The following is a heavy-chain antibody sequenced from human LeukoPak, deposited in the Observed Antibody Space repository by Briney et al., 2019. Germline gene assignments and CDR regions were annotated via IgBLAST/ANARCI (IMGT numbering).Heavy chain of an antibody. J-gene: IGHJ4*02. V-gene: IGHV4-59*08. CDR2: IYYSGST. D-gene: IGHD3-3*01. Sequence: SETLSLTCTVSGGSISSYYWSWIRQPPGKGLEWIGYIYYSGSTNYNPSLKSRVTISVDTSKNQFSLKLSSVTAADTAVYYCARWRQRGFDYWGQGTLVTVFS. CDR3: ARWRQRGFDY. CDR1: GGSISSYY.